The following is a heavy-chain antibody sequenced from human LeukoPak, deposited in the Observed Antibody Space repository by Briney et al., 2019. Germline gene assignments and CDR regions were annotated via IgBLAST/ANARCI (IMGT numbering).Heavy chain of an antibody. CDR2: INPNSGGT. CDR3: ARWINYYGSGSSYSAAYYYGMDV. J-gene: IGHJ6*02. V-gene: IGHV1-2*02. D-gene: IGHD3-10*01. Sequence: ASVKVSCKASRYTFTAYYMHWVRQAPGQGLEWMGWINPNSGGTKYAQKFQGRVTMTRDTSIRTAYMELSRLRSDDTAVYYCARWINYYGSGSSYSAAYYYGMDVWGQGTTVTVSS. CDR1: RYTFTAYY.